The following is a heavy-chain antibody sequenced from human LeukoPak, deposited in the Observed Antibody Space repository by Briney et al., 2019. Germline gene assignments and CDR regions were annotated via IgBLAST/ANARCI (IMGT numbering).Heavy chain of an antibody. Sequence: GGSLRLSCAASGFTFSSYWMSWVRQAPGKGLEWVANIKQDGSEKYYVDSVKGRFTISRDSAKNSLYLQMNSLRAEDTAVYYCARSPDYGDYVPYYGMDVWGQGTTVTVSS. CDR3: ARSPDYGDYVPYYGMDV. CDR1: GFTFSSYW. D-gene: IGHD4-17*01. J-gene: IGHJ6*02. V-gene: IGHV3-7*01. CDR2: IKQDGSEK.